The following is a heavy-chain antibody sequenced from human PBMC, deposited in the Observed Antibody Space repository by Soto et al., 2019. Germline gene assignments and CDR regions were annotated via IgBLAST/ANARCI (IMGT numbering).Heavy chain of an antibody. CDR2: IDHNGIT. J-gene: IGHJ6*02. CDR3: ARLNRDYYYYGMDV. V-gene: IGHV4-4*02. Sequence: SETLSLTCAVSGGSINSSKWWTWVRQVPGKGLEWIGKIDHNGITNYNPSVKSRVTISQDNSKRQLALQLTSVTAADTAVYYCARLNRDYYYYGMDVWGQGTTVTVSS. CDR1: GGSINSSKW.